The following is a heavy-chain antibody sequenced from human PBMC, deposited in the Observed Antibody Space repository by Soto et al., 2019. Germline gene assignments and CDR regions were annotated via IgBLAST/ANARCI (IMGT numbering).Heavy chain of an antibody. CDR1: GFTFSSHG. Sequence: QVHLVESGGGVVQPGRSLRLSCAASGFTFSSHGMHWIRQAPGKGLEWVAVIPYDGSHQYYADSVKGRFSISRDNSKNTLYLQMNSPRPEDTAVYYCAKDKGVFNWATSYFDYWGQGALVTVSS. CDR3: AKDKGVFNWATSYFDY. V-gene: IGHV3-30*18. CDR2: IPYDGSHQ. D-gene: IGHD1-1*01. J-gene: IGHJ4*02.